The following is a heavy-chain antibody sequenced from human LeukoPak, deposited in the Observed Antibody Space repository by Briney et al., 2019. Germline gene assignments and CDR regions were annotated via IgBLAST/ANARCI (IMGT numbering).Heavy chain of an antibody. J-gene: IGHJ4*02. CDR3: AREGGPYRPLDY. CDR2: VNLQGST. V-gene: IGHV4-4*02. Sequence: SETLSLTCGVSGGFITQTNYWTWVRQPPGKGLEWVGEVNLQGSTNDNPSLMGRVAISVDKSENHVSLHLTSVTAADTAVYYCAREGGPYRPLDYSGQGTLVTVSS. CDR1: GGFITQTNY.